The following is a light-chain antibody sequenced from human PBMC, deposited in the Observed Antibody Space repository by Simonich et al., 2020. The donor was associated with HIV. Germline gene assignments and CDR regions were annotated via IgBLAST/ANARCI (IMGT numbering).Light chain of an antibody. V-gene: IGLV3-1*01. J-gene: IGLJ2*01. Sequence: SYELTQPPSVSVSPGQTASITCSGDKLGDKYACWYQQKPGQSPVWVIYEDFKRPSGIPARFSGSNSGNTATLTSIGTQAMDEADYYCQAWDSSTENLVFGAGTKLTVL. CDR2: EDF. CDR3: QAWDSSTENLV. CDR1: KLGDKY.